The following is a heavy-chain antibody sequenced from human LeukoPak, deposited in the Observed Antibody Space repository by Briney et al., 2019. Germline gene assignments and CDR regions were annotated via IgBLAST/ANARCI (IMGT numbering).Heavy chain of an antibody. J-gene: IGHJ4*02. CDR1: GESFSGYY. V-gene: IGHV4-34*01. D-gene: IGHD1-26*01. CDR2: INHSGST. CDR3: VRGLGGSYSDY. Sequence: SETLSLTCAVYGESFSGYYWSWIRQPPGKGLEWIGEINHSGSTNYNPPLKSRVTISVDTSKNQFSLKLSSVTAADTAVYYCVRGLGGSYSDYWGQGTLVTVSS.